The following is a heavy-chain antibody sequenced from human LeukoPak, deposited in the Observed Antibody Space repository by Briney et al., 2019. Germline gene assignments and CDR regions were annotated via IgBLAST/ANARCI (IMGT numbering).Heavy chain of an antibody. J-gene: IGHJ4*02. CDR2: IKPDGSEK. CDR3: LPFTRRSFAFPSDY. V-gene: IGHV3-7*05. Sequence: GGSLRLPCAASGFTFSTSWMSWVRQPPGKGLEWVAIIKPDGSEKQYVDSVKGRFTISRDNAKNTLYLEMNSLRAEDTAVYYCLPFTRRSFAFPSDYWGEGTLGTVSS. D-gene: IGHD2-2*01. CDR1: GFTFSTSW.